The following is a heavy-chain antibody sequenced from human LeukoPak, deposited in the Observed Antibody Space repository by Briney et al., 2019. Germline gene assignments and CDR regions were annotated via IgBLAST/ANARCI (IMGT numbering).Heavy chain of an antibody. CDR1: GFTFSSYT. V-gene: IGHV3-23*01. CDR2: ITTSDGNT. J-gene: IGHJ4*02. D-gene: IGHD7-27*01. CDR3: AKDGGLWVSAHWGDS. Sequence: GGSLRLSCAASGFTFSSYTMSWVRQAPGKGLEWVSSITTSDGNTYYADSVKGRFTVSRDNSKNTLYLQMNSLRAEDTAVYYCAKDGGLWVSAHWGDSWGRGTLVTVSS.